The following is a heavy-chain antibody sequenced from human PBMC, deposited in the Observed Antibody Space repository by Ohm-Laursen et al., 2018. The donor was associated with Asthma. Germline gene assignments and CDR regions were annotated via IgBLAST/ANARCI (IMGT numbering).Heavy chain of an antibody. CDR2: ISSSSSYI. D-gene: IGHD3-9*01. CDR1: GFTFSSYS. CDR3: ARDTYTDILTGYYDPVGDY. Sequence: GSLRLSCAASGFTFSSYSMNWVRQAPGKGLEWVSSISSSSSYIYYADSVKGRFTISRDNAKNSLYLQMNSLRAEDTAVYYCARDTYTDILTGYYDPVGDYWGQGTLVAVSS. J-gene: IGHJ4*02. V-gene: IGHV3-21*01.